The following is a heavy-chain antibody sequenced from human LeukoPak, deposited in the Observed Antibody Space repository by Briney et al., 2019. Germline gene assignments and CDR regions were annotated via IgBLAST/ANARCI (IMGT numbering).Heavy chain of an antibody. D-gene: IGHD6-6*01. V-gene: IGHV4-34*01. CDR3: ARLRSYEYSSSYYYYGMDV. CDR2: INHSGST. CDR1: GGSFSGYY. Sequence: SETLSLTCAVYGGSFSGYYWSWIRQPPGKGLEWIGEINHSGSTNYNPSLKSRVTISVDTSKNQFSLKLSSVTAADTAVYYCARLRSYEYSSSYYYYGMDVWGQGTTVTVSS. J-gene: IGHJ6*02.